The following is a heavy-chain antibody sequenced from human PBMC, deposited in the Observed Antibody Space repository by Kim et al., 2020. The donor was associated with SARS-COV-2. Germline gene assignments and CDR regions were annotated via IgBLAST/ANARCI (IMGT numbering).Heavy chain of an antibody. Sequence: VKRRFTSSRDTAQNTLYLQMNSLRAEDTAVYYCAKAVLRVVNYYYYGVDVWGQGTTVTVSS. D-gene: IGHD3-10*01. J-gene: IGHJ6*02. CDR3: AKAVLRVVNYYYYGVDV. V-gene: IGHV3-30*02.